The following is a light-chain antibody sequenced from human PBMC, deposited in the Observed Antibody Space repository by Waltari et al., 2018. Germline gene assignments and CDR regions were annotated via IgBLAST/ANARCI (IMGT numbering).Light chain of an antibody. Sequence: DVQMTQSPSSLSASVGDRITITCQATRDIDTYLNWYQHKPGKAPKLLIYDADTLQRGVPSRFSGSGSGTHFSFTINNLQPDDVATYYCQQCSTLPFTFGGGT. CDR3: QQCSTLPFT. V-gene: IGKV1-33*01. CDR2: DAD. CDR1: RDIDTY. J-gene: IGKJ4*01.